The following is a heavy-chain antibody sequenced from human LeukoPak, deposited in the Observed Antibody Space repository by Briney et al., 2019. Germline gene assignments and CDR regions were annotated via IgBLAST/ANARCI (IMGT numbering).Heavy chain of an antibody. J-gene: IGHJ4*02. D-gene: IGHD6-19*01. Sequence: GGSLRLSCAASGFTFSSYAMSWVRQAPGKGLEWVSAISGSDGSTHYADSVKGRFTISRDISYNRLYLQMNSLRAEDTAVYYCAKDVEATISSGGYYFDYWGQGTLVTVSS. CDR3: AKDVEATISSGGYYFDY. CDR2: ISGSDGST. V-gene: IGHV3-23*01. CDR1: GFTFSSYA.